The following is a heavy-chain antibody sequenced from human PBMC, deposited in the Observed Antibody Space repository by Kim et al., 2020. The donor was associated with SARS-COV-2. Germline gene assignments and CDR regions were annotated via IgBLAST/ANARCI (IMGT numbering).Heavy chain of an antibody. CDR1: GGSLIGYY. CDR2: VTHGGST. CDR3: ARAFDSTGFYH. Sequence: SETLSLTCSVSGGSLIGYYWAWIRQTPGKGLEWIGEVTHGGSTNSSPSLKDRVSISADMSKRQFSLKLASVTAADTAVYFCARAFDSTGFYHWGQGTLV. J-gene: IGHJ4*02. D-gene: IGHD3-22*01. V-gene: IGHV4-34*01.